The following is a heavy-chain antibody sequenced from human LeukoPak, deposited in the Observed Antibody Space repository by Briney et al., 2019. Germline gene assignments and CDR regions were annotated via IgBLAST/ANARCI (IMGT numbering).Heavy chain of an antibody. V-gene: IGHV4-59*12. J-gene: IGHJ4*02. CDR1: GGSISSYY. CDR3: ARVRYSSSWVDY. D-gene: IGHD6-13*01. CDR2: IYYSGST. Sequence: PSETLSLTCTVSGGSISSYYWSWIRQPPGKGLEWIGYIYYSGSTNYNPSLKSRVTISVDTSKNQFSLKLSSVTAADTAVYYCARVRYSSSWVDYWGQGTLVTVSS.